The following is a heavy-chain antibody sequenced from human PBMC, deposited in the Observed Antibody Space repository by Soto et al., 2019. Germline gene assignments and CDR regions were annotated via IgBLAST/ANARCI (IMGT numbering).Heavy chain of an antibody. Sequence: SETLSLTCSVSGFSISRGYYWSWVRQPPGKGLEWIGSIYPSVSSYHNPSLETRVRLSIDTWKNQFTLNLTSVTAADTALYYCAREKVGTTFFDNWGQGIQVTVSS. CDR3: AREKVGTTFFDN. D-gene: IGHD1-1*01. CDR1: GFSISRGYY. V-gene: IGHV4-38-2*02. J-gene: IGHJ4*02. CDR2: IYPSVSS.